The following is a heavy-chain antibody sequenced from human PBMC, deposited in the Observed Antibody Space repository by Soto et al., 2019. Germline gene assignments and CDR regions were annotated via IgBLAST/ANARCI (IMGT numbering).Heavy chain of an antibody. J-gene: IGHJ4*02. CDR3: TKANRFCSGANCFTFDY. D-gene: IGHD2-15*01. CDR1: GFTFSNYA. Sequence: GGSLRLSCTASGFTFSNYAMSWVRQAPGKGLEWVSTFSSGGGGTYYADSVKGRFTISRDNSKNTLSLQMNSLRAEDTAVYYCTKANRFCSGANCFTFDYWGLGTLVTVSS. V-gene: IGHV3-23*01. CDR2: FSSGGGGT.